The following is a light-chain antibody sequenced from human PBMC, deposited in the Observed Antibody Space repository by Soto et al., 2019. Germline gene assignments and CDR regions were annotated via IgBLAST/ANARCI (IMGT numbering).Light chain of an antibody. CDR1: QSISSW. J-gene: IGKJ1*01. CDR3: QQSYSTSWT. CDR2: DAS. Sequence: DIQMTQSPSTLSASVGDIVTITCRASQSISSWLAWFQQKPGKAPKLLMYDASSLQSGVPSRFSGSGSGTDFTLTISSLQPEDFATYYCQQSYSTSWTFDQGTKVDIK. V-gene: IGKV1-39*01.